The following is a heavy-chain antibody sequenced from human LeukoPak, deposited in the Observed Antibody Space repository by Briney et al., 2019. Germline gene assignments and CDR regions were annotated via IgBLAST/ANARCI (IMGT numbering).Heavy chain of an antibody. V-gene: IGHV3-23*01. CDR3: AKGGYDYVEVAYFDY. J-gene: IGHJ4*02. D-gene: IGHD5-12*01. CDR2: IIGGSGST. CDR1: GFSFSNYA. Sequence: GGSLRLSCAASGFSFSNYAMNGGRHAPGEGLGWGSAIIGGSGSTFYAASVKGRFPISKATSKNTLYLHRSRLRADDTAVYYCAKGGYDYVEVAYFDYWGQGTLVTVSS.